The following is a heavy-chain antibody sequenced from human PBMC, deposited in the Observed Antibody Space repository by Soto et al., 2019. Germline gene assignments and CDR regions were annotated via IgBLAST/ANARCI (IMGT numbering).Heavy chain of an antibody. CDR2: ISGSGGST. CDR3: AKVGEGLYRSFDY. J-gene: IGHJ4*02. CDR1: GFTFSSYA. Sequence: GGSLRLSCAASGFTFSSYAMSWVRQAPGKGLEWVSAISGSGGSTYYADSVKGRFTISRDNSKNTLDLQMNSLRAEDTDVYYCAKVGEGLYRSFDYWGQGTLVTVSS. D-gene: IGHD1-26*01. V-gene: IGHV3-23*01.